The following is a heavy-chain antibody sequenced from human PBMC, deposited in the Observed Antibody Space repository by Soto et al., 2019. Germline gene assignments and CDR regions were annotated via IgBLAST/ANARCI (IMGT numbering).Heavy chain of an antibody. CDR3: AIYYDGSARYFDS. CDR2: INHSGST. D-gene: IGHD3-10*01. V-gene: IGHV4-34*01. CDR1: GRSFSGYY. J-gene: IGHJ4*02. Sequence: SETLSLTCAVYGRSFSGYYWSWIRQPPAKGLEWIGEINHSGSTNYNPSLKSRVTISVDTSKNQFSLTLSSVTAADTAVHYCAIYYDGSARYFDSWGQGTLVTVSS.